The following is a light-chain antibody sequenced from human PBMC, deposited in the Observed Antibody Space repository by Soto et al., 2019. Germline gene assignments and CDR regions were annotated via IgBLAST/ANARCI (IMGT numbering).Light chain of an antibody. J-gene: IGKJ1*01. Sequence: DIEMTQSPATLSVSQGDRATITCRASQSISSYLAWYQQKPGQAPRVLIYGASSRASGIPDRFSGSGSGTDFTLTISRLEPEDLAVYYCQQYGSSRWTFGQGTKVDVK. V-gene: IGKV3-20*01. CDR2: GAS. CDR1: QSISSY. CDR3: QQYGSSRWT.